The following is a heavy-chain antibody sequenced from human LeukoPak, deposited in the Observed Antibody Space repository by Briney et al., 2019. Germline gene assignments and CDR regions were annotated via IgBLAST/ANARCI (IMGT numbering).Heavy chain of an antibody. D-gene: IGHD6-19*01. CDR1: GYTFTGYY. CDR2: INPNSGGT. V-gene: IGHV1-2*02. CDR3: ARNPDEHWLDESENWYFDL. Sequence: ASVKVSCKASGYTFTGYYMHWVRQAPGQGLEWMGWINPNSGGTNYAQKFQGRVTMTRDTSISVAYMELSSLQCDDTAVYYCARNPDEHWLDESENWYFDLWGSGTLVTVSS. J-gene: IGHJ2*01.